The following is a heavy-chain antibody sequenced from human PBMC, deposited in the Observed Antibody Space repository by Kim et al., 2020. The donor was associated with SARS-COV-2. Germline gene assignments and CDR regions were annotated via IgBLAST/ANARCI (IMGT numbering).Heavy chain of an antibody. CDR3: ARHHPGDEQQNNDLDY. CDR2: IYYSGST. J-gene: IGHJ4*02. D-gene: IGHD6-13*01. V-gene: IGHV4-39*01. CDR1: GGSISSSSYY. Sequence: SETLSLTCTVSGGSISSSSYYWGWIRQPPGKGLEWIGSIYYSGSTYYNPSLKSRVTISVDTSKNQFSLKLSSVTAADTAVYYCARHHPGDEQQNNDLDYWGQGTLVTVSS.